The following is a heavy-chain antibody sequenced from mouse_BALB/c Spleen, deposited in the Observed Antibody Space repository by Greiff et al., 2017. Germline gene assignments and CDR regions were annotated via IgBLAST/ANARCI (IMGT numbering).Heavy chain of an antibody. Sequence: EVKLVESGGGLVQPGGSLKLSCAASGFTFSSYTMSWVRQTPEKRLEWVAYISNGGGSTYYPDTVKGRFTISRDNAKNTLYLQMSSLKSEDTAMYYCARHPNYYGSSSWFAYWGQGTLVTVSA. J-gene: IGHJ3*01. D-gene: IGHD1-1*01. CDR2: ISNGGGST. V-gene: IGHV5-12-2*01. CDR3: ARHPNYYGSSSWFAY. CDR1: GFTFSSYT.